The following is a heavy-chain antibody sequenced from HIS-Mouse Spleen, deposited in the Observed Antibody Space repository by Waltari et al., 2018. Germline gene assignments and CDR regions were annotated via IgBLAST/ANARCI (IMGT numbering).Heavy chain of an antibody. CDR1: GGSFSGYC. CDR2: INHSERT. D-gene: IGHD5-18*01. Sequence: QVQLQQWGAGLLRPSETLSLPCAVYGGSFSGYCWSWIRQPPGKGLEWIGEINHSERTNYNPSLKSRVTISVDTSKNQFSLKLSSVTAADTAVYYCARGRAMVDYWGQGTLVTVSS. CDR3: ARGRAMVDY. J-gene: IGHJ4*02. V-gene: IGHV4-34*01.